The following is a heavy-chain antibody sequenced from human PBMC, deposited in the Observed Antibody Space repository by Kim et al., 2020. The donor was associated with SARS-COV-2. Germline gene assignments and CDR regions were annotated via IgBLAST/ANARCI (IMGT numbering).Heavy chain of an antibody. CDR2: INPSDSYT. J-gene: IGHJ4*02. Sequence: GESLKISCKVSGYSFTNYWITWVRQMPGKGLEWMGGINPSDSYTNYSPSFRGHVTISVDRSINTAYLQWSSLKASDSALYYCTRHVGPHSYGDHVMSSDHWGQGTLGAVSS. CDR3: TRHVGPHSYGDHVMSSDH. D-gene: IGHD4-17*01. V-gene: IGHV5-10-1*01. CDR1: GYSFTNYW.